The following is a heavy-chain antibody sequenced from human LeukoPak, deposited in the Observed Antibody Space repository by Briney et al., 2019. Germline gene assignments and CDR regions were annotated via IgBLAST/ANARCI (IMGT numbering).Heavy chain of an antibody. CDR3: AKVRGTYSSGFFFDY. D-gene: IGHD6-19*01. CDR1: GFSFEDYA. Sequence: GGSLRLSCAGSGFSFEDYAMHWVRHAPGKGLEWLSIISWNSGYIGYADSVKGRFTISRDNAKNSLYLQMNSLRAEDTAFYYCAKVRGTYSSGFFFDYWGPGALVAVSS. J-gene: IGHJ4*02. CDR2: ISWNSGYI. V-gene: IGHV3-9*01.